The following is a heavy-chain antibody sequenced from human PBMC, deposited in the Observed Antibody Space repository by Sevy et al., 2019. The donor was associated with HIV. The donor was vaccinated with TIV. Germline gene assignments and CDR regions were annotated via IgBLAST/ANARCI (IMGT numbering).Heavy chain of an antibody. Sequence: GGSLRLSCAASGFNFRTHAMHWVRQPPGKGLEWVAVISSTGSHKYYANSVRGRFTISRDNSENTLSLQRNGLRLDDTGLYYCAREAGYTTTWSPGNYWGLGTLVTVSS. V-gene: IGHV3-30-3*01. D-gene: IGHD5-12*01. CDR2: ISSTGSHK. CDR1: GFNFRTHA. CDR3: AREAGYTTTWSPGNY. J-gene: IGHJ4*02.